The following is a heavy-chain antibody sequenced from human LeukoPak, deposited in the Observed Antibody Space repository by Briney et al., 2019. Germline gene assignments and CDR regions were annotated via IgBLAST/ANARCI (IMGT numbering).Heavy chain of an antibody. J-gene: IGHJ4*02. D-gene: IGHD5-12*01. V-gene: IGHV4-30-4*01. CDR3: ARKVYNGYAPFDY. CDR2: IYYSRST. Sequence: PSQTLSLTCTVSGGSISSGDYYWSWIRQPPGKGPELIGYIYYSRSTYYNPSLKSRVTISVDTSKNQFSLKLSSVTAADTAVYYCARKVYNGYAPFDYWGQGTLVTVSS. CDR1: GGSISSGDYY.